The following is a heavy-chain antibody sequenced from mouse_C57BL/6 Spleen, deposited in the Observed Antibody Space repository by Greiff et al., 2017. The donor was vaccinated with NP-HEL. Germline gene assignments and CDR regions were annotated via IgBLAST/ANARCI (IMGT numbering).Heavy chain of an antibody. D-gene: IGHD2-5*01. CDR2: IYPGDGDT. CDR1: GYAFSSSW. V-gene: IGHV1-82*01. Sequence: VQVVESGPELVKPGASVKISCKASGYAFSSSWMNWVKQRPGKGLEWIGRIYPGDGDTNYNGKFKGKATLTADKSSSTAYMQLSSLTSEDSAVYFCATYYSNYVWFAYWGQGTLVTVSA. CDR3: ATYYSNYVWFAY. J-gene: IGHJ3*01.